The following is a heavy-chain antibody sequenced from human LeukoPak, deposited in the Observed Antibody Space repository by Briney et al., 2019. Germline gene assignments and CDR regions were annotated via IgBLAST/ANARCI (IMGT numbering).Heavy chain of an antibody. J-gene: IGHJ6*03. D-gene: IGHD3-10*01. V-gene: IGHV1-69*13. CDR3: ARDRGYYYGSGSYYNKYYYYYMDV. CDR2: IIPIFGTA. CDR1: GGTFSSYA. Sequence: GASVKVSCKASGGTFSSYAISWVRQAPGQGLEWMGGIIPIFGTANYAQKFQGRVTITADESTSTAYMELSSLRSEDTAVYYCARDRGYYYGSGSYYNKYYYYYMDVWGKGTTVTISS.